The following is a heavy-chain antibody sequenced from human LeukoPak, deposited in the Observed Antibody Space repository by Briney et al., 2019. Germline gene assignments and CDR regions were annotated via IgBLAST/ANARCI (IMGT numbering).Heavy chain of an antibody. D-gene: IGHD6-25*01. CDR1: GFTFSSST. J-gene: IGHJ5*02. Sequence: GTSVKVSGKTSGFTFSSSTVQWVRQARGQRLEWLGWIGLGSGDTKYAQRVQERLTLTRDMSTNTAYMELSSLRSEDTAVYYCVAERYSDGCCWFDPWGQGTLVTVSS. V-gene: IGHV1-58*01. CDR3: VAERYSDGCCWFDP. CDR2: IGLGSGDT.